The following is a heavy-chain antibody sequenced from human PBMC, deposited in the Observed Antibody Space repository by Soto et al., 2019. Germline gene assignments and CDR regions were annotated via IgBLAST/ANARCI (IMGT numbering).Heavy chain of an antibody. V-gene: IGHV1-18*01. CDR1: GYTFTRYG. J-gene: IGHJ6*02. Sequence: QGHLVQSGAEVKKPGTSVKVSCKASGYTFTRYGISWVRQAPGQGLEWMGWISGYNGDTNYAQNLQGKVTMTIDTSTSTAYMELRSLTSDAPAVYYCAKNGQPTYYYYGLDVWGQGTTVTVSS. D-gene: IGHD2-8*01. CDR2: ISGYNGDT. CDR3: AKNGQPTYYYYGLDV.